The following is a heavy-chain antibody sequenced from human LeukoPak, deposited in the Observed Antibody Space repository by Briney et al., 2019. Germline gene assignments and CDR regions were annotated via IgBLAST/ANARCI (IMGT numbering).Heavy chain of an antibody. J-gene: IGHJ6*03. CDR1: GESFSGYY. Sequence: SETLSLTCAVYGESFSGYYWCWIRQPPGGGLEWIGEINHSGRTNYNTPSTSRVTISSDESKNHFSLKLSSVNAADTAVYYCARNVYYYDSSGYASCSYYYYMDVWGKGTTVTVSS. CDR2: INHSGRT. CDR3: ARNVYYYDSSGYASCSYYYYMDV. V-gene: IGHV4-34*01. D-gene: IGHD3-22*01.